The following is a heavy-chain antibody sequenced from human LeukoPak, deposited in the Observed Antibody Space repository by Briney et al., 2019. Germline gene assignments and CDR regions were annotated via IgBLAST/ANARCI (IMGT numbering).Heavy chain of an antibody. CDR3: AKSSGDYKTKFDS. CDR2: IGGSGGST. D-gene: IGHD4-17*01. CDR1: GFTFSSYA. J-gene: IGHJ4*02. Sequence: PGGSLRLSCAASGFTFSSYAMSWVRQAPGKGLELVSGIGGSGGSTYYADSVKGRLTITRDNSKNTVYLQMNSLRAEDTAVYYCAKSSGDYKTKFDSWGQGTLVTVSS. V-gene: IGHV3-23*01.